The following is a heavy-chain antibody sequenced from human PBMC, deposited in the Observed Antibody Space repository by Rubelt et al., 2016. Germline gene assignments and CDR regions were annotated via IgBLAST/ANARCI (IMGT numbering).Heavy chain of an antibody. CDR2: IKQDGSDK. J-gene: IGHJ4*02. CDR1: GFTFSNYW. Sequence: GSLRLSCAASGFTFSNYWMSWVRQAPGKGLEWVANIKQDGSDKYYVDSVKGRFTISRDNANNSVYLQMNSLRAEDTAVYYCATEGSGWYPFEFWGQGTLVTVSS. V-gene: IGHV3-7*01. D-gene: IGHD6-19*01. CDR3: ATEGSGWYPFEF.